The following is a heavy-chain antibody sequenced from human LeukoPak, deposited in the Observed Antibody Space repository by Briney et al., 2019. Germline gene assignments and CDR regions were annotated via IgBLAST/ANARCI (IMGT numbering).Heavy chain of an antibody. CDR1: GFTFSTYW. Sequence: GGSLRLSCAASGFTFSTYWMHWVRQAPGKGLVWISRINRDGSGITYADSVKGRFTISRDNAKSILYLQMNSLRAEDTAVYYCANTGYNYEFDYWGQGTLVTVSS. V-gene: IGHV3-74*01. CDR2: INRDGSGI. J-gene: IGHJ4*02. CDR3: ANTGYNYEFDY. D-gene: IGHD5-18*01.